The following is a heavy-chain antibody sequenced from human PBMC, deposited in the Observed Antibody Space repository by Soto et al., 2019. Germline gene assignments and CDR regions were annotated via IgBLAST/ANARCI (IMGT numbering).Heavy chain of an antibody. J-gene: IGHJ4*02. D-gene: IGHD6-19*01. Sequence: ASVKVSCKVPGYTLTELSMHWVRQAPGKGLEWMRGFDPEDGTTIYAQKFQGRVTMTEDTSAHTLYMELSSLRSEDTAVYYCATDLRRYTSGWNNCDYRGQGTLVTVSS. CDR3: ATDLRRYTSGWNNCDY. CDR1: GYTLTELS. CDR2: FDPEDGTT. V-gene: IGHV1-24*01.